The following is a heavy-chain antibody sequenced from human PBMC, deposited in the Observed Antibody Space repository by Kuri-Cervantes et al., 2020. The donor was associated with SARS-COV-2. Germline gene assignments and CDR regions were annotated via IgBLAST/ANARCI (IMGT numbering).Heavy chain of an antibody. CDR3: ARSYDFWSGPSGSAFDI. V-gene: IGHV1-69*13. D-gene: IGHD3-3*01. CDR1: GVNLSSYA. Sequence: SVKVSCKASGVNLSSYAIAWVRQAPGQGLEWMGRIIPIFGTANYAQKFQGRVTITADESTSTAYMELSSLRSEDTAVYYCARSYDFWSGPSGSAFDIWGQGTMVTVSS. CDR2: IIPIFGTA. J-gene: IGHJ3*02.